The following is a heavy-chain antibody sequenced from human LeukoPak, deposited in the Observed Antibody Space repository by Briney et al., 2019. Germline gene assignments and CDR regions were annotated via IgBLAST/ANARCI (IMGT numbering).Heavy chain of an antibody. CDR1: GYSFTSYW. CDR2: IYPGDSDT. D-gene: IGHD2-2*01. Sequence: PGESLKISCKGSGYSFTSYWIGWVRQMPGKGLEWMGIIYPGDSDTRYSPSFQGQVTISADKSISTAYLQWSSLKASDTAMYYCARQGRKYQLLRDAFDIWGQGTMVTVSS. CDR3: ARQGRKYQLLRDAFDI. V-gene: IGHV5-51*01. J-gene: IGHJ3*02.